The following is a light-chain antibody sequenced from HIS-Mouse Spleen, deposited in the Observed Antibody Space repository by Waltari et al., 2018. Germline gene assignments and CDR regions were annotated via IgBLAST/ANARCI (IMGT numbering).Light chain of an antibody. J-gene: IGLJ2*01. CDR2: EDS. V-gene: IGLV3-10*01. CDR1: ALPKKY. CDR3: YSTDSSGNHRV. Sequence: SYELTQPPSVSVSPGPTARIPCPGHALPKKYAYWYQQKSGQAPVLVIYEDSKRTSGIPERFSGSSSGTMATLTISGAQVEDEADYYCYSTDSSGNHRVFGGGTKLTVL.